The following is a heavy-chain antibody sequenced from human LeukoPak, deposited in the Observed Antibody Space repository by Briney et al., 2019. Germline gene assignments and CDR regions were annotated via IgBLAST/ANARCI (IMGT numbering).Heavy chain of an antibody. J-gene: IGHJ5*02. CDR2: ISSSSSYI. CDR3: ARVEESASFDP. Sequence: GGSLRLSCAASGFTFSSYSMNWVRQAPGKGLEWVSSISSSSSYIYYADSVKGRFTISRDKAKNSLYLQMNSLRAEDTAVYYCARVEESASFDPWGQGTLVTVSS. CDR1: GFTFSSYS. V-gene: IGHV3-21*01. D-gene: IGHD3-3*01.